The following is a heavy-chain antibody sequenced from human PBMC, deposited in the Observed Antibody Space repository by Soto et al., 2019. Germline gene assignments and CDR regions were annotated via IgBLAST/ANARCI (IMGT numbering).Heavy chain of an antibody. V-gene: IGHV4-34*01. CDR3: ARSEVYSSSSFSEY. Sequence: QVQLQQWGAGLLKPSETLSLTCAVYGGSFSGYYWSWIRQPPGKGLEWIGEINHSGSTNHNPSLKSRVTISVDTSKNQFSLKLSSVTAADTAVYYCARSEVYSSSSFSEYWGQGTLVTVSS. CDR2: INHSGST. CDR1: GGSFSGYY. D-gene: IGHD6-6*01. J-gene: IGHJ4*02.